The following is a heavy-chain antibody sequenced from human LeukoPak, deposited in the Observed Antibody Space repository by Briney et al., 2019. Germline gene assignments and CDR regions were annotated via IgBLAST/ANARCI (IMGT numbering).Heavy chain of an antibody. CDR3: ARGGYCSSTSCYPPYYYGMDV. D-gene: IGHD2-2*01. J-gene: IGHJ6*02. V-gene: IGHV4-59*01. CDR2: IYYSGST. Sequence: PSETLSLTCTVSGGSISSYYWSWLRQPPGKGREWIGYIYYSGSTNYNPSLKSRVTISVDTSKNQFSLKLSSVTAADTAVYYCARGGYCSSTSCYPPYYYGMDVWGQGTTVTVSS. CDR1: GGSISSYY.